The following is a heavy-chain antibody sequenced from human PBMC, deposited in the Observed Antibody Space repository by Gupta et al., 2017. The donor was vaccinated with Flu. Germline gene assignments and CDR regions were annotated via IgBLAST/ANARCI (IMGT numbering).Heavy chain of an antibody. V-gene: IGHV4-31*03. D-gene: IGHD2-2*01. CDR3: ARDRAGIVVVPAVV. CDR1: GGSISSGGYY. CDR2: IYYSGST. Sequence: QVQLQESGPGLVKPSQTLSLTCTVSGGSISSGGYYWSWIRQHPGKGLEWIGYIYYSGSTYYNPSLKSRVTISVDTSKNQLSLKLSSVTAADTAVYYCARDRAGIVVVPAVVWGQGTLVTVSS. J-gene: IGHJ4*02.